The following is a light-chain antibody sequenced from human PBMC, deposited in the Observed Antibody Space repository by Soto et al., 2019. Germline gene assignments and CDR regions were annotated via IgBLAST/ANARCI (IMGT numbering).Light chain of an antibody. J-gene: IGKJ2*03. CDR3: QQYGNSPRYS. CDR1: QSVSSIY. V-gene: IGKV3-20*01. CDR2: ATS. Sequence: EIVLTQSPGTLSLSPGESVTLSCRASQSVSSIYLAWYHQKPGQAPRLVIYATSSRATGIPDRFSGSGSGTDFTLTISRLEPEDFAVYYCQQYGNSPRYSFGQGTRLEIK.